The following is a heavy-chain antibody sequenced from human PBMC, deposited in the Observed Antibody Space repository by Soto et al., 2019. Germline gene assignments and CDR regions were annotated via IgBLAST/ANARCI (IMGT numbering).Heavy chain of an antibody. CDR2: AYSSGTT. D-gene: IGHD2-21*01. J-gene: IGHJ4*02. CDR3: TRGGDAYKNGH. Sequence: PSETLSLTCTVSGGSISNYFWSWIRQPPGKGLEWIGYAYSSGTTDYNPSLKRRVTMSVDTSKNQFSLKLTSVNAADTAVYYCTRGGDAYKNGHWGQGTLVTVSS. CDR1: GGSISNYF. V-gene: IGHV4-59*01.